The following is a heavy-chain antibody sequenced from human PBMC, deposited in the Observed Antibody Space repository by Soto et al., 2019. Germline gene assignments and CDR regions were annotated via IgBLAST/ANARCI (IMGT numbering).Heavy chain of an antibody. D-gene: IGHD3-9*01. V-gene: IGHV3-23*01. J-gene: IGHJ6*02. CDR1: GFTFSSYA. CDR2: ISATGDTI. Sequence: PGGSLRLSCAASGFTFSSYAMTWLRQSPGKGLECVSVISATGDTIYYADSVEGRFTISRDNSNSTLFLQMDRLTADDTAVYFCAKDAYYDLSTGTGYYYYGLDVWGQGTTVTVYS. CDR3: AKDAYYDLSTGTGYYYYGLDV.